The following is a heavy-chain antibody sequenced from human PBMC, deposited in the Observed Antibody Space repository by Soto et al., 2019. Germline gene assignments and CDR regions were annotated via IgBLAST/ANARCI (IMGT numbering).Heavy chain of an antibody. D-gene: IGHD3-10*01. CDR1: GYTFTSYG. J-gene: IGHJ6*02. Sequence: QVQLVQSGAEVKKPGASVKVSCKASGYTFTSYGISWVRQAPGQGLEWMGWISAYNGNTNYAQKLQGRVTMTTDTXXSXAXXELRSLRSDDTAVYYCARDRDYYGSGIHYYYGMDVWGQGTTVTVSS. CDR3: ARDRDYYGSGIHYYYGMDV. CDR2: ISAYNGNT. V-gene: IGHV1-18*01.